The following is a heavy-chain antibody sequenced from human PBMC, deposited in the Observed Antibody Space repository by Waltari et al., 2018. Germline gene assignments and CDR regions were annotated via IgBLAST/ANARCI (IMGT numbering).Heavy chain of an antibody. D-gene: IGHD2-2*02. CDR1: GFTFSSYW. V-gene: IGHV3-7*01. J-gene: IGHJ4*02. CDR3: ARGRVIPDY. CDR2: IKQDGSEK. Sequence: EVQLVESGGGLVQPGGSLRLSCAGSGFTFSSYWMTWVRQAPGKGLEWVANIKQDGSEKFYVDSVKGRFIISRDNAKNSLYLQMNSLRVEDTAMYFCARGRVIPDYWGQGTLVTVSS.